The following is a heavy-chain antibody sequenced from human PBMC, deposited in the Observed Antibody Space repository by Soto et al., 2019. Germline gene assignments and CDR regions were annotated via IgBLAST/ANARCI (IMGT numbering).Heavy chain of an antibody. CDR3: ASFGRPATPIDY. CDR1: GGSFSGYY. V-gene: IGHV4-34*01. CDR2: INHSGST. Sequence: PSETLSLTCAVYGGSFSGYYWSWIRQPPGKGLEWIGEINHSGSTNYNPSLKSRVTISVDTSKNQFSLKLSSVTAADTAVYYCASFGRPATPIDYRGQGTLVTLSS. J-gene: IGHJ4*02. D-gene: IGHD1-26*01.